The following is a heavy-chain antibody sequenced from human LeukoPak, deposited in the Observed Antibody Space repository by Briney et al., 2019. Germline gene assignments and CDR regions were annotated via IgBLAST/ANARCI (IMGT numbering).Heavy chain of an antibody. Sequence: SETLSLTCSVSGGSISSSTYWWAWIRQPPGKGLEWIGSTSYSGSTHYNPSLKSRVTISVDTSNNQFSLKLTSVTAADTAVYYCARQYGSGFWFFDNWGQGTLVTVSS. V-gene: IGHV4-39*01. CDR2: TSYSGST. D-gene: IGHD3-10*01. CDR3: ARQYGSGFWFFDN. CDR1: GGSISSSTYW. J-gene: IGHJ4*02.